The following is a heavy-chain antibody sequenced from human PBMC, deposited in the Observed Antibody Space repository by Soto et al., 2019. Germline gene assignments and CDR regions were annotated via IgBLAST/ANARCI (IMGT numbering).Heavy chain of an antibody. CDR1: GYTFTSYG. CDR2: ISAYNGNT. J-gene: IGHJ4*02. CDR3: ARSGGDFLPYDFDY. V-gene: IGHV1-18*01. Sequence: QVQLVQSGAEVKKPEASVKVSCKASGYTFTSYGISWVRQAPGQGLEWMGWISAYNGNTNYAQKLQARVTMSTDTSTSTAYMELRSMRSDDTAVYYCARSGGDFLPYDFDYWGQGTQVTVST. D-gene: IGHD2-21*01.